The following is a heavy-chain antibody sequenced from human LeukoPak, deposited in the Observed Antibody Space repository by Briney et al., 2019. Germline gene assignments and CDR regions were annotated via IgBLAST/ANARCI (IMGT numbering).Heavy chain of an antibody. CDR1: GFTFSSYA. Sequence: PGGCLSLSCAASGFTFSSYAMSWVRLAPGKGLEWVSGISGSGGSTYYADSVKGRFTISRDNSRNTLYLQMNSPRAEDTAVYYCAILPGYSSGWYEVNYWGQGTLVTVSS. V-gene: IGHV3-23*01. CDR3: AILPGYSSGWYEVNY. J-gene: IGHJ4*02. D-gene: IGHD6-13*01. CDR2: ISGSGGST.